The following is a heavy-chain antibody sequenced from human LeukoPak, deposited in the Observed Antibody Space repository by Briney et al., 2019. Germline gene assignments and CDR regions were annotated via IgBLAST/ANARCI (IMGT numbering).Heavy chain of an antibody. V-gene: IGHV1-18*01. CDR2: ISAYNGNT. Sequence: ASVKVSCKASGYTFTSYGISWVRQAPGQGLEWMGWISAYNGNTNYAQKLQGRVTMTTDTSTSTAYMELRSLRSDDTAVYYCAREKDCSGGSCYLYYYYYGMDAWGQGTTVTVSS. J-gene: IGHJ6*02. CDR3: AREKDCSGGSCYLYYYYYGMDA. CDR1: GYTFTSYG. D-gene: IGHD2-15*01.